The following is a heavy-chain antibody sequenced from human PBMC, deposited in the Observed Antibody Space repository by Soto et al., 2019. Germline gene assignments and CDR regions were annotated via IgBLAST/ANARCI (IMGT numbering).Heavy chain of an antibody. V-gene: IGHV1-8*01. CDR3: ARGVSAGVDY. CDR2: MQPSTGRT. CDR1: GYSFTSLD. J-gene: IGHJ4*02. Sequence: GASVKVSCKASGYSFTSLDINWVRQTAGQGLEWMGWMQPSTGRTGYAQKFQGRVTMTRDTSINTAYMELTTLTSDDTAFYYCARGVSAGVDYWGQGKLVTVSS. D-gene: IGHD1-26*01.